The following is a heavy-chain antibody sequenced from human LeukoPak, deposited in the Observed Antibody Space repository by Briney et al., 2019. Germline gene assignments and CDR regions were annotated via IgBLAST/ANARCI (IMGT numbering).Heavy chain of an antibody. J-gene: IGHJ4*02. CDR3: AREVWDRLTNGIDY. Sequence: ASVKVSCKASGYTFTGYYIHWVRQAPGQGREWMGWINPNSAGTNYAQKFQGRVNMTRDTSISTAYMELSRLRFDDTAVYYCAREVWDRLTNGIDYWGQGTLVTVSS. V-gene: IGHV1-2*02. CDR2: INPNSAGT. CDR1: GYTFTGYY. D-gene: IGHD1-26*01.